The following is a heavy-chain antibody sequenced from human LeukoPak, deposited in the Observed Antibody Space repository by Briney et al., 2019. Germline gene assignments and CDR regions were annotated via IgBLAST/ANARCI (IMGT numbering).Heavy chain of an antibody. V-gene: IGHV1-46*01. CDR3: AREGYYYDSSGYFPYFDY. J-gene: IGHJ4*02. CDR1: GYTFTSYY. CDR2: INPSGGST. D-gene: IGHD3-22*01. Sequence: ASVKVSCKASGYTFTSYYMHWVRQAPGQGLEWMGIINPSGGSTSYAQKFQGRVTMTRDTSTSTVYMELSSLRSEDTAVYCCAREGYYYDSSGYFPYFDYWGQGTLVTVSS.